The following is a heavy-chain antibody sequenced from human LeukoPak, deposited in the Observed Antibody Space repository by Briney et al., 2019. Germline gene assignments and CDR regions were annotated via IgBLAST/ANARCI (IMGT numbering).Heavy chain of an antibody. CDR1: GYRFSDNY. Sequence: ASVTVSCKASGYRFSDNYVHWVRQAPGQGLEHMGWINPKGGDTHFSQRFKGRVTMTTDTSINTAYMEMRKLRSDDTAVYYCARGKDDSTGHYDAFDIWGHGTMVTVSS. V-gene: IGHV1-2*02. J-gene: IGHJ3*02. D-gene: IGHD3-22*01. CDR3: ARGKDDSTGHYDAFDI. CDR2: INPKGGDT.